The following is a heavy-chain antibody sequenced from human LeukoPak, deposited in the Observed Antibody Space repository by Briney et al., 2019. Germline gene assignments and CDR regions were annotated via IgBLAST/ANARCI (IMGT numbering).Heavy chain of an antibody. CDR3: ARGSHPVAGTLGGYFDP. V-gene: IGHV4-38-2*02. J-gene: IGHJ4*03. CDR1: SYSINSNYY. Sequence: SETLSLICSVSSYSINSNYYWGWLRHSPGKGLEWIGSIYHTGSTYYNPSLKSRVTISLDASNKQFSLRLSSVTAADTAVYYCARGSHPVAGTLGGYFDPWGQGTLVTVSS. CDR2: IYHTGST. D-gene: IGHD6-19*01.